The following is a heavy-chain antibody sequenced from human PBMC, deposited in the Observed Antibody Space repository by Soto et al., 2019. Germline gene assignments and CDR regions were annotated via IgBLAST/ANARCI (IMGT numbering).Heavy chain of an antibody. D-gene: IGHD3-22*01. Sequence: ASVKVSCKTSGYTFSLYSIHWVRQAPGQRLEWMGWINAGNGDTFYSQKFQGRVTITRDQSATTAYMELTSLRSEDTAVYYCARARHYYDSSGFSYWGQGTLVTVSS. CDR2: INAGNGDT. CDR1: GYTFSLYS. J-gene: IGHJ4*02. V-gene: IGHV1-3*01. CDR3: ARARHYYDSSGFSY.